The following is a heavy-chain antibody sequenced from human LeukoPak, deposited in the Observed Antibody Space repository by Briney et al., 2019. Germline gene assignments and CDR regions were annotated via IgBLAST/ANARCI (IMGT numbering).Heavy chain of an antibody. Sequence: GESLKISCKGSGYSFTSYWIGWVRQMPGKGLEWMGIIYPGDSDARYSPSFQGQVTISADKSISTAYLQWSSLKASDTAMYYCARLGDLDVLRYFDWSKNWFDPWGQGTLVTVSS. CDR2: IYPGDSDA. CDR3: ARLGDLDVLRYFDWSKNWFDP. CDR1: GYSFTSYW. D-gene: IGHD3-9*01. J-gene: IGHJ5*02. V-gene: IGHV5-51*01.